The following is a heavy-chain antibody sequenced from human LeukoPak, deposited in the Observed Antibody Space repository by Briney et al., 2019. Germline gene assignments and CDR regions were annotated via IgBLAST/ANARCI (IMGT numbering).Heavy chain of an antibody. J-gene: IGHJ4*02. CDR1: GFPFSSYG. D-gene: IGHD2/OR15-2a*01. Sequence: PGGSLRLSCAASGFPFSSYGIHWVRQAPGKGLEWVAVISYDGSNKCYADSVKGRFTISRDNSKNTLYLQMNSLRAEDTAGYYCAKDPLCYWGQGTLVTVSS. CDR3: AKDPLCY. V-gene: IGHV3-30*18. CDR2: ISYDGSNK.